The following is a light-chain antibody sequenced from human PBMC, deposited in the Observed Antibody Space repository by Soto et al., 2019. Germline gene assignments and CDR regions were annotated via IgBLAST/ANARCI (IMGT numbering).Light chain of an antibody. Sequence: DIQMTQSPSSLSASVGDRVTITCRASQSVRTYLNWYQQKPGKAPNLLIYGVSTLHSGVPSRFSGTGSGTDFTLTIRSLQPEDFASYYCQQSYSTPWTSGPGTKVDI. J-gene: IGKJ1*01. CDR3: QQSYSTPWT. V-gene: IGKV1-39*01. CDR2: GVS. CDR1: QSVRTY.